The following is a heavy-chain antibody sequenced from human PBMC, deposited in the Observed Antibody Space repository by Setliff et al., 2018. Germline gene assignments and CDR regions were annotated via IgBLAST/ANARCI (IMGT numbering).Heavy chain of an antibody. CDR3: AKRGHYSSSDGLSFDF. CDR1: GFTFSSHG. D-gene: IGHD6-6*01. V-gene: IGHV3-23*01. Sequence: GSLRLSCAASGFTFSSHGMSWVRQAPAKGLEWVSTITSDGGTTWYADSVKGRFTIYRDNSKNILYLQMNRLRAEDTAVYYCAKRGHYSSSDGLSFDFWGQGTQVTVSS. J-gene: IGHJ4*02. CDR2: ITSDGGTT.